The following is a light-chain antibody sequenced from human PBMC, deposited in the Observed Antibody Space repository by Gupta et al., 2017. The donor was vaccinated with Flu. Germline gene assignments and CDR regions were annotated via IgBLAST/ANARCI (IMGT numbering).Light chain of an antibody. CDR3: CSDGARASDV. CDR1: NTDVGAHNY. V-gene: IGLV2-11*01. J-gene: IGLJ1*01. CDR2: DVN. Sequence: SALTQPRSVSESPGQSVTISCSGTNTDVGAHNYVSWYQQYPTNAPKILIYDVNKRPAGVPDRFSGSKSGNTASLTISGLQAEDEAYSYCCSDGARASDVFGTGTKVTVL.